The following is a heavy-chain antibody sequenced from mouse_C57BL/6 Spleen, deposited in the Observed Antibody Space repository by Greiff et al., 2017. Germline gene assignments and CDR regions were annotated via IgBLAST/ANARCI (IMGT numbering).Heavy chain of an antibody. V-gene: IGHV1-36*01. CDR3: ARSGVYGNPSMDY. D-gene: IGHD2-10*02. J-gene: IGHJ4*01. CDR1: GFTFTDSY. Sequence: VQLKESGPVLVKPGPSVKISCKASGFTFTDSYMHWVKQSHGKSLEWIGLVYPYNGGTSYNQKFKGKATLTVDTSSSTAYMELNSLTSEESAVYYCARSGVYGNPSMDYWGQGTSVTGSS. CDR2: VYPYNGGT.